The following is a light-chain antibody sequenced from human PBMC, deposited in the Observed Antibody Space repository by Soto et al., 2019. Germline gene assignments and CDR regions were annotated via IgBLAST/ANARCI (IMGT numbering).Light chain of an antibody. CDR2: GAS. CDR3: QQYGSSRT. V-gene: IGKV3-20*01. Sequence: EIVLTQPPGTLSLSPGERATLSCRASQSVSSSYLAWYQQKPGQAPRLLIYGASSRATGIPDRFSGSGSGTDFTLPISRLEPEDFAVYYCQQYGSSRTFGQGTKVDIK. CDR1: QSVSSSY. J-gene: IGKJ1*01.